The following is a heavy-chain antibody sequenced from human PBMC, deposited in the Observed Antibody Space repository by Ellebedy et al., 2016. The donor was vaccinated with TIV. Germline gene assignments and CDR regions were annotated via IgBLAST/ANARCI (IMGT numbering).Heavy chain of an antibody. D-gene: IGHD2-21*02. CDR3: AKGEVVTTIGAFDI. J-gene: IGHJ3*02. V-gene: IGHV3-53*01. Sequence: PGGSLRLSCAASGFTVSSNYMSWVRQAPGKGLEWVSVIYSGGTTFYADSVKGRFTISRDNSKNTLHLQMNSLRAEDTAVYFCAKGEVVTTIGAFDIWGQGTMVTVSS. CDR2: IYSGGTT. CDR1: GFTVSSNY.